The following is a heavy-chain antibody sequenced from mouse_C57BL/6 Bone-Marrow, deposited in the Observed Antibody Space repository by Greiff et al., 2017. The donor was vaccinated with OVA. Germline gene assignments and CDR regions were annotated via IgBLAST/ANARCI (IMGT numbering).Heavy chain of an antibody. CDR1: GYTFTSYG. V-gene: IGHV1-81*01. CDR2: IYPRSGNT. J-gene: IGHJ4*01. CDR3: ARRDYGSSFYYAMDY. Sequence: QVQLQQSGAELARPGASVKLSCKASGYTFTSYGISWVKQRTGQGLEWIGEIYPRSGNTYYNEKFKGKATLTADKSSSTAYMELRSLTSEDAAVYVCARRDYGSSFYYAMDYWGQGTSVTVSS. D-gene: IGHD1-1*01.